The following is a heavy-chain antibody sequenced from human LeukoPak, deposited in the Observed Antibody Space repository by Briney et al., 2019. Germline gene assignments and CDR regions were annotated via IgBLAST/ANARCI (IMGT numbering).Heavy chain of an antibody. Sequence: PGGSLRLSCAASGFTFSSYSMNWGRQARGKGLEWVSYISSSGTTIYYADSVKGRFTISRDNARNSLYLQMNSLRDDDTAVYHCARVRFRLSDDYRGQGTLVTVSS. CDR3: ARVRFRLSDDY. CDR1: GFTFSSYS. J-gene: IGHJ4*02. CDR2: ISSSGTTI. D-gene: IGHD3-16*02. V-gene: IGHV3-48*02.